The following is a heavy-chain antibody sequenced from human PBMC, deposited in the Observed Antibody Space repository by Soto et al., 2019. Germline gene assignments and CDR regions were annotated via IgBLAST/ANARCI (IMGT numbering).Heavy chain of an antibody. CDR1: GYTFTGYY. D-gene: IGHD3-10*01. CDR2: INPNSGGT. J-gene: IGHJ1*01. CDR3: AGTPHYYGSRRYPLQH. Sequence: GASVKVSCKASGYTFTGYYMYWVRQAPGQGLEWMGWINPNSGGTNYAQKFQGWVTMTRDTSISTAYMELSRLRSDDTAVYYCAGTPHYYGSRRYPLQHWGQGTLVTVST. V-gene: IGHV1-2*04.